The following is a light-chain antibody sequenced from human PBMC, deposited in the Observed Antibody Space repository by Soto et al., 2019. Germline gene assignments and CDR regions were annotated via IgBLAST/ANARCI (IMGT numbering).Light chain of an antibody. V-gene: IGKV3-20*01. CDR1: QYISSSY. CDR2: GAS. J-gene: IGKJ1*01. Sequence: EIVLTQSPGTLCLSPGERATLSCRASQYISSSYLAWYQQKPGQAPRLLIYGASSRATGIPDRFSGSGSGTDFTLTISRVEPEDFAVYYCQQYGSSPTWTFGQGTKVDI. CDR3: QQYGSSPTWT.